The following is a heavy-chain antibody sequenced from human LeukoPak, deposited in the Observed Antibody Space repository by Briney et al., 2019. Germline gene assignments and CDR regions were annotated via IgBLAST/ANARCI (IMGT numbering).Heavy chain of an antibody. V-gene: IGHV4-61*02. Sequence: SETLSLTCSVSGGSISTGGYYWTWIRQPAGKELEWIVRLSPSVDTIYNPSLKSRVTISVDTSKNQFSLTLYSVTAADTAVYYCARGYPFDYWGQGALVTVSS. CDR1: GGSISTGGYY. CDR3: ARGYPFDY. J-gene: IGHJ4*02. D-gene: IGHD1-14*01. CDR2: LSPSVDT.